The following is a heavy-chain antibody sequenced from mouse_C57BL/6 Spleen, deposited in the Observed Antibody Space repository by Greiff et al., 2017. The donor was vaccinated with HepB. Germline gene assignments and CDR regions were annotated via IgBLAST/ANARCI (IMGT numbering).Heavy chain of an antibody. CDR3: ARSDDYDPSWFAY. CDR2: INPNNGGT. Sequence: VQLQQSGPELVKPGASVKISCKASGYTFTDYYMNWVKQSHGKSLEWIGDINPNNGGTSYNQKFKGKATLTVDKSSSTAYMELRSLTSEDSAVYYCARSDDYDPSWFAYWGQGTLVTVSA. D-gene: IGHD2-4*01. V-gene: IGHV1-26*01. CDR1: GYTFTDYY. J-gene: IGHJ3*01.